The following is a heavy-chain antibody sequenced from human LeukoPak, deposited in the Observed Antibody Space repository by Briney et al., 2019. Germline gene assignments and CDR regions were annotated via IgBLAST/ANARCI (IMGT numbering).Heavy chain of an antibody. CDR1: GFIFSSCR. D-gene: IGHD4-17*01. Sequence: GGSLRLSCAASGFIFSSCRMHWVRLAPGKGQEWVAFIRADGLNKFYSDSAKGRFTISRDNSKNTVYLEMNSLRGEDTAVFYCAKDKVTTHFDYWGQGTLVTVSS. J-gene: IGHJ4*02. CDR3: AKDKVTTHFDY. V-gene: IGHV3-30*02. CDR2: IRADGLNK.